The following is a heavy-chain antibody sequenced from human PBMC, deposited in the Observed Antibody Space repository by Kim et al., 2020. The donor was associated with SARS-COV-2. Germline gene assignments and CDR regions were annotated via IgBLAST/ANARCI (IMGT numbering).Heavy chain of an antibody. J-gene: IGHJ4*02. Sequence: SETLSLTCAVYGGSFSGYYWSWIRQPPGKGLEWIGEINHSGSTNYNPSLKSRVTISVDTSKNQFSLKLSSVTAADTAVYYCARGHYDINTGGGSRRGSFDYWGQGTLVTVSS. D-gene: IGHD3-22*01. CDR1: GGSFSGYY. V-gene: IGHV4-34*01. CDR2: INHSGST. CDR3: ARGHYDINTGGGSRRGSFDY.